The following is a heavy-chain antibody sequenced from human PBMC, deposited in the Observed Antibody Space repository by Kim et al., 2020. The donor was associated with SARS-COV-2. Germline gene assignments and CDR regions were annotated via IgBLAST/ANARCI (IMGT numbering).Heavy chain of an antibody. D-gene: IGHD3-10*01. J-gene: IGHJ4*02. V-gene: IGHV1-46*01. Sequence: PSGGGTSYAQKCQGRVTMTRDTSTVYMELSSLRSEDTAVYYCASGAGYFDYWGQGTLVTVSS. CDR3: ASGAGYFDY. CDR2: PSGGGT.